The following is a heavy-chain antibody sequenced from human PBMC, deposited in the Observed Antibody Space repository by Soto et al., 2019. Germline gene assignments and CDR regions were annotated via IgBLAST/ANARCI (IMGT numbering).Heavy chain of an antibody. J-gene: IGHJ3*01. D-gene: IGHD5-12*01. CDR2: IYYNGNT. CDR1: GVSITSGAYY. CDR3: ARARLRAVYAFDF. Sequence: QVQLQESGPGLVKPSQTLSLTCTLSGVSITSGAYYWTWVRQHPGKGLEWIGYIYYNGNTYFSPSLKSRLTISIDTSKNQFSLKLSSVTAADTGMYYCARARLRAVYAFDFWGQGTMVTVSS. V-gene: IGHV4-31*03.